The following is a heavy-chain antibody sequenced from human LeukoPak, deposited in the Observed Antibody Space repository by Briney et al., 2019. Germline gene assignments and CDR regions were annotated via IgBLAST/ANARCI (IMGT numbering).Heavy chain of an antibody. D-gene: IGHD5-18*01. CDR2: IIPIFGTA. CDR3: ASSRGYSYGRIDAFDI. J-gene: IGHJ3*02. Sequence: SVKVSCKASGGTFSSYAISWVRQAPGQGLEWMGGIIPIFGTANYAQKFQGRVTITADKSTSTAYMELSSLRSEDTAVYYCASSRGYSYGRIDAFDIWGQGTMVTVSS. V-gene: IGHV1-69*06. CDR1: GGTFSSYA.